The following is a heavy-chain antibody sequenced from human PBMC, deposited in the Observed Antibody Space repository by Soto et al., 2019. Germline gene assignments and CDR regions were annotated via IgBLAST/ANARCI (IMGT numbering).Heavy chain of an antibody. CDR1: GGSVTSGGYY. V-gene: IGHV4-61*08. Sequence: SETLSLTCTVSGGSVTSGGYYWSWIRQPPGKGLEWIGYNHYSGSTDYNPSLKSRVTISVDTSKNQFSLKLNSVTAADTAIYYCARVDVRVSARRYFDYWGQGTLVTVS. CDR3: ARVDVRVSARRYFDY. CDR2: NHYSGST. J-gene: IGHJ4*02. D-gene: IGHD6-6*01.